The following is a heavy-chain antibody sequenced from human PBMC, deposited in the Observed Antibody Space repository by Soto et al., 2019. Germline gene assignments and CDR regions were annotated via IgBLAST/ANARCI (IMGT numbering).Heavy chain of an antibody. CDR1: GFTFSSYG. J-gene: IGHJ4*02. V-gene: IGHV3-30*03. CDR3: ARDGYCSGGSCYSVPVFDY. CDR2: ISYDGSNK. D-gene: IGHD2-15*01. Sequence: GALRLSCAASGFTFSSYGMHWVRQAPGKGLEWVAVISYDGSNKYYADSVKGRFTISRDNSKNTLYLQMNSLRAEDTAVYYCARDGYCSGGSCYSVPVFDYWGQGTLVTVSS.